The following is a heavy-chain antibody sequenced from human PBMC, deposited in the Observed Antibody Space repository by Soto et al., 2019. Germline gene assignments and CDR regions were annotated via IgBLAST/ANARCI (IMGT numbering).Heavy chain of an antibody. V-gene: IGHV3-23*01. CDR1: GFTFSSYA. J-gene: IGHJ4*02. CDR2: SSGSGGST. Sequence: EVQLLESGGGLVQPGGSLRLSCAASGFTFSSYAMSWVRQAPGKGLEWVSASSGSGGSTYYADSVKGRLTSSRDNSKKTLYLQMNSRRAEDTAVYHCATLGDAGYSSSWYLGWGQGTLVPVSS. D-gene: IGHD6-13*01. CDR3: ATLGDAGYSSSWYLG.